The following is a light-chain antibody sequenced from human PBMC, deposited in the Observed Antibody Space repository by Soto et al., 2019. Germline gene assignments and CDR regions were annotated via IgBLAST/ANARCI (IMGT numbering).Light chain of an antibody. J-gene: IGKJ1*01. CDR2: AAS. V-gene: IGKV1-6*01. CDR3: LQHSSYPWT. CDR1: QDIRYG. Sequence: AIQMPQSPSSLSASVGDRVTITCRASQDIRYGLSWYQQKPGKAPKLLIYAASSLQRGVPSRFSGSGSGTDFTLTISSLQPEDFATYSCLQHSSYPWTFGQGTKVDIK.